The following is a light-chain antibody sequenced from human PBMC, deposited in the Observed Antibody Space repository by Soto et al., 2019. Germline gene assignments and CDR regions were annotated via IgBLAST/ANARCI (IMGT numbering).Light chain of an antibody. CDR2: AAS. CDR1: QDIRDY. V-gene: IGKV1-27*01. CDR3: QKYNSAPWT. J-gene: IGKJ1*01. Sequence: DIQMTQSPSSLSASVGDRVTITCRASQDIRDYLAWYQQEPGEVPKLLIYAASTLQSGVPSRFSGSGSGTDFTLTISSLQPEDFGTYYCQKYNSAPWTFGQGTKVEIK.